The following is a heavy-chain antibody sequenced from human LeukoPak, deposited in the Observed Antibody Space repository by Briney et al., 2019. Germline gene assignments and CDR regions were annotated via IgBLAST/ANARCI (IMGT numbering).Heavy chain of an antibody. CDR3: ARDSLYSVRGVQDY. V-gene: IGHV3-30-3*01. J-gene: IGHJ4*02. Sequence: GGSLRLSCAASGFTFSSYAMHWVRQAPGKGLEWVAVISYDGSNKYYADSVKGRFTISRDNSKNTLYLQMNSLRAEDTAVYYCARDSLYSVRGVQDYWGQGTLVTVSS. CDR1: GFTFSSYA. D-gene: IGHD3-10*01. CDR2: ISYDGSNK.